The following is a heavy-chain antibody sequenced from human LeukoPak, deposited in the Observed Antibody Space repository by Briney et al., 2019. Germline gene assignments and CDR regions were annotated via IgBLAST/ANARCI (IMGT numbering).Heavy chain of an antibody. CDR1: GGSFSGYY. CDR3: ACIAAAGSLRGVKGYYYYMDV. J-gene: IGHJ6*03. V-gene: IGHV4-34*01. CDR2: INHSGST. Sequence: SETLSLTCAVYGGSFSGYYWSWIRQPPGKGLEWIGEINHSGSTNYNPSLKSRVTISVDTSKNQFSLKLSSVTAADTAVYYCACIAAAGSLRGVKGYYYYMDVWGKGTTVTVSS. D-gene: IGHD6-13*01.